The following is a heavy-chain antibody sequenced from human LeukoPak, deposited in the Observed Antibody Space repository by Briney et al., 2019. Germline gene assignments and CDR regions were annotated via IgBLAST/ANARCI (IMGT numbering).Heavy chain of an antibody. V-gene: IGHV3-9*01. Sequence: GGSLRLSCAASGFIFHDYAMHWVRQAPGKGLEWVSSDSWNRDIIAYADSVRGRFTISRDNDQNSLYLEMTSLRVEDTALYYCVKSGGYYYMDAWGKGTTVIVSS. D-gene: IGHD2-15*01. CDR3: VKSGGYYYMDA. CDR2: DSWNRDII. CDR1: GFIFHDYA. J-gene: IGHJ6*03.